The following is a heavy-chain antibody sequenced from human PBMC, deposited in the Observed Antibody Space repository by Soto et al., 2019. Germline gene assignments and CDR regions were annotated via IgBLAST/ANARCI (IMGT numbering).Heavy chain of an antibody. CDR2: INAGNGNT. V-gene: IGHV1-3*01. CDR3: ARTVGYYYGMDV. D-gene: IGHD4-17*01. CDR1: GYTFTSYA. J-gene: IGHJ6*02. Sequence: ASVKVSCKASGYTFTSYAMHWVRQAPGQRLEWMGWINAGNGNTKYSQKFQGRVTITRDTSASTAYMELGSLRSEDTAVYYCARTVGYYYGMDVWGQGTTVTVSS.